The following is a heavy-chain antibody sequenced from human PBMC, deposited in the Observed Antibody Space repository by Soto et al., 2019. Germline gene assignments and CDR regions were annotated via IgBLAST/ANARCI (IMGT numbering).Heavy chain of an antibody. J-gene: IGHJ3*02. Sequence: QVQLQESGPGLVKPSETLSLTCTVSGGSISSYYWSWIRQPPGKGLEWIGYIYYSGSTNYNPSLKSLVTISLDTSNIQSALKMSSVTVADTAEYYCARVWGCAFDTWGQWTMVTVYS. CDR2: IYYSGST. CDR1: GGSISSYY. CDR3: ARVWGCAFDT. D-gene: IGHD7-27*01. V-gene: IGHV4-59*01.